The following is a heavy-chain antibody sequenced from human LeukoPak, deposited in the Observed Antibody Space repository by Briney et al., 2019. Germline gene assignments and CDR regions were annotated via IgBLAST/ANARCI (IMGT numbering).Heavy chain of an antibody. J-gene: IGHJ4*02. V-gene: IGHV4-59*08. CDR1: GGSISNYY. CDR2: IYYSGAT. D-gene: IGHD3-10*01. Sequence: SETLSLTCTVSGGSISNYYWSWIRQPPGKGLEWIGHIYYSGATKYNPSLKSRITISVDTSKNQFSLMLSSVTAADTAVYYCARFGITVVRGGRYYFDYWGQGTLVTVSS. CDR3: ARFGITVVRGGRYYFDY.